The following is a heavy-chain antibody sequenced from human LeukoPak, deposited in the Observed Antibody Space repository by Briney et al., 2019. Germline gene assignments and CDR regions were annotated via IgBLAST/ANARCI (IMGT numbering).Heavy chain of an antibody. CDR2: MSRSGNNI. Sequence: PGGSLRLSCAAPGFSFNSYEINWVRQAPGKGLEWVSYMSRSGNNIQYADAVKGRFTISRDNAKNSLYLQMNSLRAEDTAVYYCVRPSQVAYDSSGYLDYWGQGALVTVSS. CDR3: VRPSQVAYDSSGYLDY. CDR1: GFSFNSYE. V-gene: IGHV3-48*03. D-gene: IGHD6-19*01. J-gene: IGHJ4*02.